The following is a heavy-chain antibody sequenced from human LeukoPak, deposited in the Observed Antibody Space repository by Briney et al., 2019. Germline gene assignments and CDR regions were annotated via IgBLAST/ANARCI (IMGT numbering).Heavy chain of an antibody. CDR3: ARAGRLPHPQYYFDS. CDR2: ITGSSSSK. V-gene: IGHV3-21*01. CDR1: GFTSSTYT. D-gene: IGHD6-25*01. Sequence: PGGSLRLSCVDSGFTSSTYTMNWVRQAPGKGLEWVSSITGSSSSKYYADSVKGRFTISRDNAKNSLFLQLNSLRAEDTAVYYCARAGRLPHPQYYFDSWGQGTLVTVSS. J-gene: IGHJ4*02.